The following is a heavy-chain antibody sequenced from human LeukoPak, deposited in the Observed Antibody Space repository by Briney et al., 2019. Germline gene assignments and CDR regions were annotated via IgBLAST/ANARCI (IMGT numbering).Heavy chain of an antibody. CDR2: ISSNGGST. D-gene: IGHD7-27*01. Sequence: GGSLRLSCSASGFTFSTYAMHWVRQAPGKGLEYVSGISSNGGSTYYADSVKGRFTISRDNSKNTLYLQMSSLRPEDTAVLYCVKDHDWGAFHIWGQGTMVTVSS. J-gene: IGHJ3*02. CDR3: VKDHDWGAFHI. CDR1: GFTFSTYA. V-gene: IGHV3-64D*06.